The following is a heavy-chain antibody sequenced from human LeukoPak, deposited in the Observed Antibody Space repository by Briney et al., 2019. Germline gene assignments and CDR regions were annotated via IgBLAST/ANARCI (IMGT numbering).Heavy chain of an antibody. CDR1: GFTFSSYW. Sequence: TGGSLRLSCAASGFTFSSYWTSWVRQAPGKGLEWVANIKQDGSEKYYVDSVKGRFTISRHNAKNSLYLQMNSLRAEDTAVYYCARDPLPVDYWGQGTLVTVSS. J-gene: IGHJ4*02. D-gene: IGHD2-2*01. V-gene: IGHV3-7*01. CDR3: ARDPLPVDY. CDR2: IKQDGSEK.